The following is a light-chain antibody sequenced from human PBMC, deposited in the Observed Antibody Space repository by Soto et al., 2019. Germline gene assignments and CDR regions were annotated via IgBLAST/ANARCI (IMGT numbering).Light chain of an antibody. V-gene: IGLV1-47*01. CDR1: SSNIGSNY. Sequence: QSVLTQPPSASGAPGQRVTISCSGSSSNIGSNYVYWYQQLPGTAPKLLIYRNNQRRSGVPDRFSGSKSGTSVSLAISGLRAEDEADYYCQSHDNSVSATWVFGGGTKLTVL. J-gene: IGLJ3*02. CDR3: QSHDNSVSATWV. CDR2: RNN.